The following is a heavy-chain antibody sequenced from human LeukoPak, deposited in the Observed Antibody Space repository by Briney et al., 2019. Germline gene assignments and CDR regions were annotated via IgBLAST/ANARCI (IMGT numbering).Heavy chain of an antibody. CDR1: GGSISSSSYY. D-gene: IGHD4-23*01. Sequence: PSETLSLTCTVSGGSISSSSYYWGWIRQPAGKGLEWIGRIYTSGSTNYNPSLKSRVTISVDTSKNQFSLKLSSVTAADTAVYYCAREGGGKGNYYYYMDVWGKGTTVTISS. CDR3: AREGGGKGNYYYYMDV. CDR2: IYTSGST. V-gene: IGHV4-61*02. J-gene: IGHJ6*03.